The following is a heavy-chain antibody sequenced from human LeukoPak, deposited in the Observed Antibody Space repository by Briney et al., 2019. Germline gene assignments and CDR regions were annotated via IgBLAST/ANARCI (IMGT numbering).Heavy chain of an antibody. D-gene: IGHD3-10*01. CDR1: GFTFSSYS. CDR3: AKGPAMVRGTFDP. Sequence: PGGSLRLSCAASGFTFSSYSMNWVRQAPGKGLEWVSYISSSSSTIYYADSVKGRFTISRDYSKNTLYLQMNSLRTEETAVYYCAKGPAMVRGTFDPWGQGTLVTVSS. CDR2: ISSSSSTI. V-gene: IGHV3-48*01. J-gene: IGHJ5*02.